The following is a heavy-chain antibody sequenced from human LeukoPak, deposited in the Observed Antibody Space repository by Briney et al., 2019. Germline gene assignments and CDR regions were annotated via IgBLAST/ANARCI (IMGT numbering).Heavy chain of an antibody. V-gene: IGHV3-23*01. CDR3: ATLPVPYYYYYYMDV. CDR1: GFTFSSYA. J-gene: IGHJ6*03. Sequence: GGSLRLSCAASGFTFSSYAMSWVRQAPGKGLEWVSAISVSGGSTYYADSVKGRFTISRDNSKNTLYLQMNSLRAEDTAVYYCATLPVPYYYYYYMDVWGKGTTVTVSS. CDR2: ISVSGGST.